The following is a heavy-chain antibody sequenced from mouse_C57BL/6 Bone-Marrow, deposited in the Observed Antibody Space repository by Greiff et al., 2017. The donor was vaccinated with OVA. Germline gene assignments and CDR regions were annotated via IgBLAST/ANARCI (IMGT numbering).Heavy chain of an antibody. J-gene: IGHJ1*03. CDR2: ISGGGGNT. V-gene: IGHV5-9*01. Sequence: DVMLVESGGGLVKPGGSLKLSCAASGFTFSSYTMSWVRQTPEKRLEWVATISGGGGNTYYPDSVKGRFTISRDNAKNTLYLQMSSLRSEDTALYYCARPHYYYGSSYEDWYFDVWGTGTTVTVSS. D-gene: IGHD1-1*01. CDR3: ARPHYYYGSSYEDWYFDV. CDR1: GFTFSSYT.